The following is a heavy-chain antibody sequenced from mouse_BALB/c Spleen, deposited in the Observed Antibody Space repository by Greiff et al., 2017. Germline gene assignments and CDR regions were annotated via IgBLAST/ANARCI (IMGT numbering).Heavy chain of an antibody. J-gene: IGHJ2*01. CDR1: GFTFTDYY. CDR3: ARDRGFYFDY. V-gene: IGHV7-3*02. Sequence: VKVEESGGGLVQPGGSLRLSCATSGFTFTDYYMSWVRQPPGKALEWLGFIRNKANGYTTEYSASVKGRFTISRDNSQSILYLQMNTLRAEDSATYYCARDRGFYFDYWGQGTTLTVSS. CDR2: IRNKANGYTT.